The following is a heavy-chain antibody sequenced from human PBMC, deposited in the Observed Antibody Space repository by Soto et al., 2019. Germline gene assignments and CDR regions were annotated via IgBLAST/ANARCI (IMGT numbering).Heavy chain of an antibody. CDR2: IYHSGST. CDR1: GYSINSGYY. D-gene: IGHD6-19*01. Sequence: SETLSLTCDVSGYSINSGYYWGWIRQPQGEGLEWIGTIYHSGSTFYNPSLRSRATISVDTSKNQLSLKLSSVTAADTALYYCARVDPSGSTPNFFESWGQGTEVTVSS. J-gene: IGHJ4*02. V-gene: IGHV4-38-2*01. CDR3: ARVDPSGSTPNFFES.